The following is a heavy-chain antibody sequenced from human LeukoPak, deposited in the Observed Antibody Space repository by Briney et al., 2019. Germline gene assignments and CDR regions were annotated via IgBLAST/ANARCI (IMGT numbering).Heavy chain of an antibody. V-gene: IGHV1-46*01. CDR1: EYTFTSYY. Sequence: ASVKVSCKASEYTFTSYYMHWVRQAPGQGLEWMGIINPSGGSTSYAQKFQGRVTMTRDTSTSTVYMELSSLRSEDTAVYYCARDFRHCSGGSCYSHWGQGTLVTVSS. J-gene: IGHJ4*02. CDR3: ARDFRHCSGGSCYSH. D-gene: IGHD2-15*01. CDR2: INPSGGST.